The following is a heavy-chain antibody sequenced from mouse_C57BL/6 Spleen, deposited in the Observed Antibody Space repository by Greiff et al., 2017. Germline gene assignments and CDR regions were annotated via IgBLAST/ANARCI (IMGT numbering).Heavy chain of an antibody. CDR1: GYTFTSYG. J-gene: IGHJ2*01. V-gene: IGHV1-81*01. CDR3: ARKAITTVVAPDY. Sequence: VKLVESGAELARPGASVKLSCKASGYTFTSYGISWVKQRTGQGLEWIGEIYPRSGNTYYNEKFKGKATLTADKSSSTAYMELRSLTSEDSAVYFCARKAITTVVAPDYWGQGTTLTVSS. CDR2: IYPRSGNT. D-gene: IGHD1-1*01.